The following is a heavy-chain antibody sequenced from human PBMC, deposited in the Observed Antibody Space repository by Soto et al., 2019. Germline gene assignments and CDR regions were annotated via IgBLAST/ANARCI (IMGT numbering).Heavy chain of an antibody. CDR3: ARGGATGRIMGDDYYHYYLAV. J-gene: IGHJ6*03. Sequence: ASVKVSCKASGYTFTSYDINWVRQATGQGLEWMGWMNPNSGNTGYAQKFQGRVTMTRNTSISTAYMELSSLRSEDTAVYYCARGGATGRIMGDDYYHYYLAVSGRGTTVTVSS. CDR1: GYTFTSYD. CDR2: MNPNSGNT. D-gene: IGHD1-1*01. V-gene: IGHV1-8*01.